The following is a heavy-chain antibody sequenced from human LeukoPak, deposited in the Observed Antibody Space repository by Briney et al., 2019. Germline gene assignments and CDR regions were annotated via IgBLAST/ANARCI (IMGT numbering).Heavy chain of an antibody. J-gene: IGHJ4*02. D-gene: IGHD6-19*01. CDR2: INPSGGST. CDR1: GYTFTSYY. V-gene: IGHV1-46*01. CDR3: ARHGIAVAGTRGYYFDY. Sequence: ASVKVSCKASGYTFTSYYMHWVRQAPGQGLEWMGIINPSGGSTSYAQKFQGRVTISVDTSKNQFSLKLSSVTAADTAVYYCARHGIAVAGTRGYYFDYWGQGTLVTVSS.